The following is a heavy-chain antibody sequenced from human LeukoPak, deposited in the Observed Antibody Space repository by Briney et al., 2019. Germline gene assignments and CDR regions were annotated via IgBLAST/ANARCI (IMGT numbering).Heavy chain of an antibody. CDR1: GFTFSSYW. D-gene: IGHD2-2*01. J-gene: IGHJ6*02. Sequence: PGGSLRLSCAASGFTFSSYWMHWVRQAPGKGLVWVSRINSDGSSTSYADSVKGRFTISRDNAKNTLYLQMNSLRAEDTAVYYCARDLDHCSSTSCNNYYYGMDVWGQGTTVTVSS. V-gene: IGHV3-74*01. CDR3: ARDLDHCSSTSCNNYYYGMDV. CDR2: INSDGSST.